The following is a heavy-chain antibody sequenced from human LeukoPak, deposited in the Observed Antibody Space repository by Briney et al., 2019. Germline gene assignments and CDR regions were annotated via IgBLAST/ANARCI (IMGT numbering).Heavy chain of an antibody. J-gene: IGHJ4*02. D-gene: IGHD3-3*01. Sequence: SETLSLTCAVYGGSFRGYYWSWIRQPPGKGLEWIWEINHSGSTNYNPSLKSRVTISVDTSKNQFSLKLSSVTAADTAVYYCARGQGRRTYYDFWSGYYTGFYFDYWGQGTLVTVSS. V-gene: IGHV4-34*01. CDR3: ARGQGRRTYYDFWSGYYTGFYFDY. CDR2: INHSGST. CDR1: GGSFRGYY.